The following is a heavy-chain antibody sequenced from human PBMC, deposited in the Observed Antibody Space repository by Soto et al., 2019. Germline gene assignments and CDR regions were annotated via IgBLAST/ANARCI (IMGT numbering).Heavy chain of an antibody. CDR3: ARDGGMHSGGIDY. D-gene: IGHD1-26*01. V-gene: IGHV1-69*01. Sequence: QVQLVQSGAEVKKPGSSVKVSCKASGGTFSSYSINWVRQAPGQGLEWMGEIIPIFGTANYAQKFQGRVTITADESTSTAYMERSSLRSEDTAVHYCARDGGMHSGGIDYWGQGTLVTVSS. CDR2: IIPIFGTA. CDR1: GGTFSSYS. J-gene: IGHJ4*02.